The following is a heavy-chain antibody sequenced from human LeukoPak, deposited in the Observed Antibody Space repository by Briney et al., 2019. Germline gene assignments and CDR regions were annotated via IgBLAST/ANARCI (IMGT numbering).Heavy chain of an antibody. J-gene: IGHJ4*02. CDR1: GGSISSGSYN. CDR2: IYTSGST. Sequence: TLSLTCTVSGGSISSGSYNWSWIRQPAGKGLEWIGRIYTSGSTNYNPSLKSRVTISVDTSKNQFSLKLSSVTAADTAVYYCARVEDEGFFDYWGQGTLVTVSS. CDR3: ARVEDEGFFDY. V-gene: IGHV4-61*02.